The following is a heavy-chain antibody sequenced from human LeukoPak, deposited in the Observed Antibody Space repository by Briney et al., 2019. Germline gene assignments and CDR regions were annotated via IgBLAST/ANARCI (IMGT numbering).Heavy chain of an antibody. J-gene: IGHJ4*02. CDR3: ARQYYDILTGYPYYFDY. CDR1: GGSISNSSYY. D-gene: IGHD3-9*01. V-gene: IGHV4-39*01. CDR2: IYYSGST. Sequence: SETLSLTCTVSGGSISNSSYYWGWIRQPPGKGLEWIVAIYYSGSTYFDPSLKSRVTMSVDTSKNQFPLKLSSVTATDTAVYFCARQYYDILTGYPYYFDYWGQGTLVTVSS.